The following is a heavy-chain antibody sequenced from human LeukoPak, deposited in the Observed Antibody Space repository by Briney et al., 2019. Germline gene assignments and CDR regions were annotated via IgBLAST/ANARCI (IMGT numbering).Heavy chain of an antibody. CDR1: GYSMSSGYY. CDR3: ARDASYYGSGSYTFDY. CDR2: MFHSGNA. D-gene: IGHD3-10*01. V-gene: IGHV4-38-2*02. J-gene: IGHJ4*02. Sequence: SETLSLTCSVSGYSMSSGYYWSWIRQAPGKGLEWIGSMFHSGNAYYNPSLKSRVTISGDSSKKQFSLKLSSVTAADTAVYYCARDASYYGSGSYTFDYWGQGTLVTVSS.